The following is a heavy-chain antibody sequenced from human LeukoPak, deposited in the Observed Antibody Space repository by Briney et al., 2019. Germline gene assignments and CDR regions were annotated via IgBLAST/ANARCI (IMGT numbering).Heavy chain of an antibody. CDR3: ARGAVVVVAAKYYYYYMDV. CDR1: GYTFTSYY. V-gene: IGHV1-46*01. Sequence: GASVKVSCKASGYTFTSYYMHWVRRAPGQGLEWMGIINPSGGSTSYAQKFQGRVTMTRDMSTSTVYMELSSLRSEDTAVYYCARGAVVVVAAKYYYYYMDVWGKRTTVTVSS. J-gene: IGHJ6*03. D-gene: IGHD2-15*01. CDR2: INPSGGST.